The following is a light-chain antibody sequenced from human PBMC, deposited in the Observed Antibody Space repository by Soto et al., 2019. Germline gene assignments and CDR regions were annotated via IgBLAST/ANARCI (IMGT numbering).Light chain of an antibody. V-gene: IGKV1-5*03. CDR3: QHYNSYSEA. CDR1: QSISSW. CDR2: KAS. Sequence: DIQMTQSPSTVSASVGDRVTVTCRASQSISSWLAWYQQKAGKAPKLLIYKASALESGVPSRFSGSGSGTEFTLTISSLEPEDFATYYCQHYNSYSEAFGQGTRLDI. J-gene: IGKJ1*01.